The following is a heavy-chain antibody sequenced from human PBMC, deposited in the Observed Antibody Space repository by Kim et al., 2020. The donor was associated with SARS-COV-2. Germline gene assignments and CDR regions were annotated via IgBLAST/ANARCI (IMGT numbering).Heavy chain of an antibody. Sequence: GGSLRLSCAASGFTFSSYGMHWVRQAPGKGLEWVAVISYDGSNKYYADSVKGRFTISRDNSKNTLYLQMNSLRAEDTAVYYCAKEGGYSSGWSRPNGYYFYYWGQGTLVTVSS. CDR1: GFTFSSYG. D-gene: IGHD6-19*01. J-gene: IGHJ4*02. CDR3: AKEGGYSSGWSRPNGYYFYY. CDR2: ISYDGSNK. V-gene: IGHV3-30*18.